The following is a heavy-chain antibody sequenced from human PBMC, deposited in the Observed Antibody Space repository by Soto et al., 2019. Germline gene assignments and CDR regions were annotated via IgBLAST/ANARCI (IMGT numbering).Heavy chain of an antibody. CDR1: GFTFSSYN. J-gene: IGHJ6*02. V-gene: IGHV3-23*01. CDR2: ISGSGGST. CDR3: AKRGIAARPGYYYGMDV. D-gene: IGHD6-6*01. Sequence: LRLSCAGSGFTFSSYNMNWVRQAPGKGLEWVSGISGSGGSTYYADSVKGRFTISRDNSKNTLYLQMNSLRAEDTAVYYCAKRGIAARPGYYYGMDVWGQGTKVTVSS.